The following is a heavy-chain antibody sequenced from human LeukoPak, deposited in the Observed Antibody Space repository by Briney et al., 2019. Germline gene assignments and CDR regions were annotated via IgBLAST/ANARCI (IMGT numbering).Heavy chain of an antibody. CDR1: GFTFGNDW. CDR2: INQAGSEK. J-gene: IGHJ4*02. CDR3: VTDRNRGAGY. Sequence: GGSLRLSCAVSGFTFGNDWISWVRQAPGRGLEWVANINQAGSEKYYVDSVKGRFTISRDNAKNSLYLQMNSLRAEDTATYYCVTDRNRGAGYWGQGTLVTVSS. V-gene: IGHV3-7*01.